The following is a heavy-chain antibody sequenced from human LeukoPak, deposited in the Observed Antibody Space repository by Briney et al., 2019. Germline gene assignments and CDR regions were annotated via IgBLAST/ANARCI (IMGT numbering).Heavy chain of an antibody. CDR3: ARCTGGSCVFDY. D-gene: IGHD2-8*02. J-gene: IGHJ4*02. V-gene: IGHV3-33*01. CDR1: GFTFSSYG. CDR2: IWYDGSNK. Sequence: GRSLRLSCAASGFTFSSYGMHWVRQAPGKGLEWVAVIWYDGSNKYYVDSVKGRFTISRDNSKNTLYLQMNSLRAEDTAVYYCARCTGGSCVFDYWGQGTLVTVSS.